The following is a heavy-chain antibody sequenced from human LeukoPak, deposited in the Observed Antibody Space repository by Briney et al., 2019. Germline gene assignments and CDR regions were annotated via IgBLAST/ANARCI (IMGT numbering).Heavy chain of an antibody. CDR1: GFTFSSYA. D-gene: IGHD2-2*01. Sequence: PGGSLRLSCAASGFTFSSYAMSWVRQAPGKGLEWVSAISGSGGSTYYADSVKGRFTISRDNSKNALYLQMNSLRAEDTAVYYCAKGDQRVVPAAMVDYWGQGTLVTVSS. CDR2: ISGSGGST. V-gene: IGHV3-23*01. J-gene: IGHJ4*02. CDR3: AKGDQRVVPAAMVDY.